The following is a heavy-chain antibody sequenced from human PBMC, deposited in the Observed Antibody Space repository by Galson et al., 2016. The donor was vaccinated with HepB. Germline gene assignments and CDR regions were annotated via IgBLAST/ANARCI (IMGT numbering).Heavy chain of an antibody. CDR1: GFTFNISA. CDR2: VKSGGYAV. D-gene: IGHD1-26*01. CDR3: ARGPGSFSY. Sequence: SLRLSCAASGFTFNISAMAWVRQVPGKGLEWVSSVKSGGYAVYADSLKGRFTISRDNAKNSVDLQMDSLRSEDTALYYCARGPGSFSYWGQGILVTVSS. V-gene: IGHV3-48*03. J-gene: IGHJ4*02.